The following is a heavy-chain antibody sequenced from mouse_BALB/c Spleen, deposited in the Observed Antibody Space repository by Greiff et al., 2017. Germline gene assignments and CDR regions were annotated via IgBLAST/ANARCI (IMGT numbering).Heavy chain of an antibody. CDR3: ARQDSGAWFAY. V-gene: IGHV5-6-2*01. Sequence: EVKLMESGGGLVKLGGSLKLSCAASGFTFSSYYMSWVRQTPEKRLELVAAIKSNGGSTYYPDTVKGRFTISRDNAKNTLYLQMSSLKSEDTALYYCARQDSGAWFAYWGQGTLVTVSA. J-gene: IGHJ3*01. CDR2: IKSNGGST. CDR1: GFTFSSYY. D-gene: IGHD1-3*01.